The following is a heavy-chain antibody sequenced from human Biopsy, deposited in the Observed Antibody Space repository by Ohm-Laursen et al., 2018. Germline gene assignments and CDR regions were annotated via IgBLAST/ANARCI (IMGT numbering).Heavy chain of an antibody. D-gene: IGHD1-26*01. Sequence: TLSLTCTVSGVSISSYLWSWIRQPPGEGLEWIGYFRFEDRTSYNSSLKSRVTISADTSKNQFSLRLSSVTAADTAVYYCALGGGSYVNFDYWGQGTLVTVSS. J-gene: IGHJ4*02. CDR2: FRFEDRT. CDR1: GVSISSYL. CDR3: ALGGGSYVNFDY. V-gene: IGHV4-59*01.